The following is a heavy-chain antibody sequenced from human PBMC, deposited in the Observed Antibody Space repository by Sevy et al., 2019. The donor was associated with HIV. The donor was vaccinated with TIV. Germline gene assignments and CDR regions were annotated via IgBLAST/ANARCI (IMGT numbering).Heavy chain of an antibody. CDR1: GYTFTSYG. J-gene: IGHJ4*02. D-gene: IGHD4-17*01. Sequence: ASVKVSCKASGYTFTSYGISWVRQAPGQGLEWMGWISAYNGNTNYAQKLQGRVTMTTDRSTSTAYMELRSLRSDDTAVYHCARDLRLRWSNGGHFDYWGQGTLVTVSS. CDR2: ISAYNGNT. V-gene: IGHV1-18*01. CDR3: ARDLRLRWSNGGHFDY.